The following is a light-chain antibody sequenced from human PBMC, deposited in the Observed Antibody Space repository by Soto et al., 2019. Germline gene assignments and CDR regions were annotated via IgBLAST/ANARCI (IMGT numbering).Light chain of an antibody. CDR3: HHYGNSPT. Sequence: EIVFTQSPGSLSLSPGERSTLSCRASQSVRSDDLAWYQQKPGQAPRLLVYGASSRATGIPDRFSDSGSGTDFTLTISGREPEDFAVYYCHHYGNSPTFGQGTTVDI. CDR2: GAS. J-gene: IGKJ1*01. V-gene: IGKV3-20*01. CDR1: QSVRSDD.